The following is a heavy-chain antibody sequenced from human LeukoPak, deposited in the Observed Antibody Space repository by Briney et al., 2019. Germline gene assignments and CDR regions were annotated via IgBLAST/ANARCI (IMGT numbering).Heavy chain of an antibody. J-gene: IGHJ3*02. CDR2: IYTTGTT. Sequence: PSETLSLTCTVSGGSINSGSYYWNWIRQSAGRGLEWIGHIYTTGTTNCNPSLKSRVTISLDTSKNQFSLKLNSVTAADTAVYYCARGLGGSASYPDAFDIWGRGTMVTVSS. V-gene: IGHV4-61*09. CDR1: GGSINSGSYY. CDR3: ARGLGGSASYPDAFDI. D-gene: IGHD3-10*01.